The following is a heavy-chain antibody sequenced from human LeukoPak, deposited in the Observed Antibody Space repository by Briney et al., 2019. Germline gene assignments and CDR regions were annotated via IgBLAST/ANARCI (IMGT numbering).Heavy chain of an antibody. D-gene: IGHD3-9*01. CDR1: GFTFSSYA. CDR3: AREDRDYDILTGYYSRGMDV. V-gene: IGHV3-30*04. J-gene: IGHJ6*04. CDR2: ISYDGSNK. Sequence: GRSLRLSCAASGFTFSSYAMHWVRQAPGKGLEWVAVISYDGSNKYYADSVKGRSTISRDNSKNTLYLQMNSLRAEDTAVYYCAREDRDYDILTGYYSRGMDVWGKGTTVTVSS.